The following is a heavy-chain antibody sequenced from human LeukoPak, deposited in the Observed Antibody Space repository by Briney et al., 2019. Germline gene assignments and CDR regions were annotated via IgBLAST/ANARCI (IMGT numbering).Heavy chain of an antibody. CDR2: IYTSGST. D-gene: IGHD2-15*01. Sequence: PSETLSLTCTVSGDSISSYYWSWIRQPAGKGLEWIGRIYTSGSTNYNPSPKSRVTMSVDTSKNQFSLKLSSVTAADTAVYYCARGYCSGGNCYYFDYWGQGTLVTVSS. V-gene: IGHV4-4*07. CDR1: GDSISSYY. CDR3: ARGYCSGGNCYYFDY. J-gene: IGHJ4*02.